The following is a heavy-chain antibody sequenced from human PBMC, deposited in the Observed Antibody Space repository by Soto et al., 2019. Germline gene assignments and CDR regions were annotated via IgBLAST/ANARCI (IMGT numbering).Heavy chain of an antibody. J-gene: IGHJ4*02. CDR2: ISTTSSAI. CDR3: ARAGGGSLDY. D-gene: IGHD3-10*01. V-gene: IGHV3-48*02. Sequence: EVQLVESGGGLVQPGGSLRLSCVASGFTFSSYSMNWVRQAPGKGLEWVSYISTTSSAIYYADSVKGRFTISRDNAENSLYLQMNNLRDEDTAVYYCARAGGGSLDYWGQGTLVTVSS. CDR1: GFTFSSYS.